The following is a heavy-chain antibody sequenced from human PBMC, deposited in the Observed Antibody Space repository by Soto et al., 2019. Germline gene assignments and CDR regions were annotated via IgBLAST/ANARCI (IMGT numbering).Heavy chain of an antibody. J-gene: IGHJ3*02. Sequence: PGESLKISCKGFGYNFAKSWIGWVSQMPGKGLEWMGNIYPGDSETRNSPSFQGQVTISADKSISTAYLQWSSLKASDTAIYYCARPLGPGAFEIWGQGTMVTVSS. CDR1: GYNFAKSW. V-gene: IGHV5-51*01. CDR2: IYPGDSET. CDR3: ARPLGPGAFEI.